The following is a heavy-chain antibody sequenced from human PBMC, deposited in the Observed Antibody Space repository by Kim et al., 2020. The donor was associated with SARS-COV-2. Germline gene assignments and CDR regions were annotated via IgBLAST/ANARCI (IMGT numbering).Heavy chain of an antibody. D-gene: IGHD6-6*01. CDR2: ISYSGRT. CDR1: GGSMSSTPYY. J-gene: IGHJ3*02. CDR3: ARPVFYARPLYFFDI. Sequence: SETLSLTCTVSGGSMSSTPYYWSWIRQPPGKGLEWIGGISYSGRTYYNPSLKSRVTMSVDTSKNQFSLKLSSVTAADTAVYYCARPVFYARPLYFFDI. V-gene: IGHV4-39*01.